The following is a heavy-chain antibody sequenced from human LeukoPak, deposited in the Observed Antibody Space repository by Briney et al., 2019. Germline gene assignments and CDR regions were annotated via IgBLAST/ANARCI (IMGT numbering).Heavy chain of an antibody. V-gene: IGHV3-53*01. Sequence: GGSLRLSCTASGFTVSSSYMSWVRQAPGKGLEWVSVIYSGGSTYSADSVKGRFTICRDNSKNTIYLQMNSLRAEDTAVYYCARAIFLSLARLSTHYYMDVWGKGTTVTVSS. CDR2: IYSGGST. CDR1: GFTVSSSY. CDR3: ARAIFLSLARLSTHYYMDV. J-gene: IGHJ6*03. D-gene: IGHD3-3*01.